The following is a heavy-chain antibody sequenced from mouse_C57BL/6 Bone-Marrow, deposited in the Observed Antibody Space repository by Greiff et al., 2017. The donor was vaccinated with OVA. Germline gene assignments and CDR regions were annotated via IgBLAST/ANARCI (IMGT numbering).Heavy chain of an antibody. Sequence: QVQLQQSGAELVRPGASVTLSCKASGYTFTDYEMHWVKQTPVHGLEWIGAIDPETGGTAYNQKFKGKAILTADKSSSTAYMELRSLTSEDSAVYYCTRRGDSSGYEFAYWGQGTLVTVSA. V-gene: IGHV1-15*01. CDR2: IDPETGGT. CDR1: GYTFTDYE. J-gene: IGHJ3*01. D-gene: IGHD3-2*02. CDR3: TRRGDSSGYEFAY.